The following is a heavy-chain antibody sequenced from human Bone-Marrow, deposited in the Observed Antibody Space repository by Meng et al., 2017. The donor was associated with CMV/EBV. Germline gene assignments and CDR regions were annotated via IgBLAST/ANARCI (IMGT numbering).Heavy chain of an antibody. D-gene: IGHD2-8*01. CDR1: GFTFSSYG. CDR3: ARDLMGVLTNAGYYGMDV. V-gene: IGHV3-30*02. Sequence: GGSLRLSCAASGFTFSSYGMHWVRQAPGKGLEWAAFIRYDGSNKYYADSVKGRFTISRDNAKNSLYLQMNSLSAEDTAVYYCARDLMGVLTNAGYYGMDVWGQGNTVTGSS. J-gene: IGHJ6*01. CDR2: IRYDGSNK.